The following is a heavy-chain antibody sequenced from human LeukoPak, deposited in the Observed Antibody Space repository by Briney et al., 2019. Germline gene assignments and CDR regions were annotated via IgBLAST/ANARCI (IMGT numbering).Heavy chain of an antibody. CDR1: GYTFTSYD. CDR2: MNPNSGNT. J-gene: IGHJ6*02. Sequence: ASVKVSCKASGYTFTSYDINWVRQATGQGLEWMGWMNPNSGNTGYAQKFQGRVTMTRNTSISTAYMELSSLRSEDTAVYYCARGPPPPITMIVVPHDLCYYYGMDVWDQGTTVTVSS. V-gene: IGHV1-8*01. CDR3: ARGPPPPITMIVVPHDLCYYYGMDV. D-gene: IGHD3-22*01.